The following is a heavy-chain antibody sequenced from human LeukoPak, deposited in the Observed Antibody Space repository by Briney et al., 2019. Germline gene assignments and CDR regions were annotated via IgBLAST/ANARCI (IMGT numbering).Heavy chain of an antibody. V-gene: IGHV3-53*05. CDR2: IYSGGST. J-gene: IGHJ6*02. CDR3: VRGYSFGPYGMDV. D-gene: IGHD2-15*01. CDR1: GFTVSTNY. Sequence: GGSLRLSCAASGFTVSTNYMNWVRQAPGKGLEWVSVIYSGGSTYCADSVKGRFTISRDNSKNTLYLQMSSLRAEDTAVYFCVRGYSFGPYGMDVWGQGTTVTVSS.